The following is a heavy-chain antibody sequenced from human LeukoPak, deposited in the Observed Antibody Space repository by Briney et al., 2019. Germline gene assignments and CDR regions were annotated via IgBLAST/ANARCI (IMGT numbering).Heavy chain of an antibody. CDR3: ARVVASTSIDF. J-gene: IGHJ4*02. Sequence: PSETLSLTCTVSGYSISSGYYWGWIRPPPGKGPEWIGSIFHSGDVYYNPSLTSRVTLSVDPSNNRFSLKVTSVTAADTAIYYCARVVASTSIDFWGQGTLVTVSS. CDR2: IFHSGDV. D-gene: IGHD2-15*01. V-gene: IGHV4-38-2*02. CDR1: GYSISSGYY.